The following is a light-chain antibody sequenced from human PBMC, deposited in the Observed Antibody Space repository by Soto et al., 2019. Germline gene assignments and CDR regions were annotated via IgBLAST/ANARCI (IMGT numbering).Light chain of an antibody. CDR2: DVS. CDR1: SSEDGGYNS. Sequence: QSVLTQPASVSGSPGQSITISCTGASSEDGGYNSVSWYQQHPDKAPKLVIYDVSNRPSGVSNRFSGSKSGKTASLTLSGLPAEDEADYYCTSYTSSSLLVFGGGTKVTVL. CDR3: TSYTSSSLLV. J-gene: IGLJ2*01. V-gene: IGLV2-14*01.